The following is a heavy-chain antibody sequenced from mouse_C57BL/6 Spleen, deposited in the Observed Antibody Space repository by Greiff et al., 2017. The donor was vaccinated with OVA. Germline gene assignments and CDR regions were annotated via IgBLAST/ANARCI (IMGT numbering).Heavy chain of an antibody. Sequence: VQLQQPGAELVKPGASVKMSCKASGYTFTSYWITWVKQRPGQGLEWIGDIYPGSGSTNYNEKFKSKATLTVDTSSSTAYMQLSSLTSADSAVYYCARGFAVVAPFDGWGQGTTLTSSS. V-gene: IGHV1-55*01. J-gene: IGHJ2*01. CDR3: ARGFAVVAPFDG. D-gene: IGHD1-1*01. CDR2: IYPGSGST. CDR1: GYTFTSYW.